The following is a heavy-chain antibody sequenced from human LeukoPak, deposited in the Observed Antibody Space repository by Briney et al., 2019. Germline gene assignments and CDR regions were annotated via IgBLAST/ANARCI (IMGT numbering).Heavy chain of an antibody. D-gene: IGHD3-22*01. V-gene: IGHV3-30*03. J-gene: IGHJ4*02. CDR2: ISSDASNK. CDR3: ARGNSGCYYPYFDY. CDR1: GFTFSGYG. Sequence: GGSLRLSCAASGFTFSGYGIHWVRQAPGKGLEWVAIISSDASNKQYADSVRGRFTISRDNSKSTLYLQMNSLRAEDTAIYYCARGNSGCYYPYFDYWGQGTLVTVSS.